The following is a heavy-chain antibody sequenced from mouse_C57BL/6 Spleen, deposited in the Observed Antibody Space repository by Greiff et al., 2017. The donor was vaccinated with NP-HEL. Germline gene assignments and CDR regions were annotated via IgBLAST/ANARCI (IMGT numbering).Heavy chain of an antibody. CDR3: ARADDYKIFDY. V-gene: IGHV1-72*01. J-gene: IGHJ2*01. D-gene: IGHD2-4*01. CDR1: GYTFTSYW. Sequence: QVQLKQPGAELVKPGASVKLSCKASGYTFTSYWMHWVKQRPGRGLEWIGRIDPNSGGTKYNEKFKSKATLTVDKPSSTAYMQLSSLTSEDSAVYYCARADDYKIFDYWGQGTTLTVSS. CDR2: IDPNSGGT.